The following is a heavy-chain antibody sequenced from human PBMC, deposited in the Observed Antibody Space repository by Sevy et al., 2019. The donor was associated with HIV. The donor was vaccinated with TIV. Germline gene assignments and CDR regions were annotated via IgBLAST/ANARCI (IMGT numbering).Heavy chain of an antibody. CDR2: INNSGGST. J-gene: IGHJ4*02. CDR1: GFTFSIYT. V-gene: IGHV3-23*01. CDR3: VKERVGYISSLYYFDY. Sequence: GGSLRLSCAASGFTFSIYTMNWVRQAPGKGLEWVAVINNSGGSTDYADSVRGRFSISRDNPNVYLEMNSLRVEDTAVYYCVKERVGYISSLYYFDYWGQGTLVTVSS. D-gene: IGHD6-13*01.